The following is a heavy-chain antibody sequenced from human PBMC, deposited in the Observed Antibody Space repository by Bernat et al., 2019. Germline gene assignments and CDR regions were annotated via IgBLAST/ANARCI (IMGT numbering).Heavy chain of an antibody. CDR1: GFTFSTYW. CDR3: TREKTTLDY. Sequence: EVQLVESGGDSVQPGGSLRLSCAASGFTFSTYWMHWVRQVPGKGLVWISRINTDRRSPIYADSVKGRFTISRDNAKNTLYLQMSSLRAEDTGLYYCTREKTTLDYWGRGTLVTVSS. V-gene: IGHV3-74*01. J-gene: IGHJ4*02. CDR2: INTDRRSP. D-gene: IGHD4-11*01.